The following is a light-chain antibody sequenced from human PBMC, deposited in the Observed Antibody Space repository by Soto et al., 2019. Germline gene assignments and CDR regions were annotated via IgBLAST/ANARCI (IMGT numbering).Light chain of an antibody. V-gene: IGKV1-5*03. Sequence: DIQMTQSPSTLSASVGDRVTITCRASQSISSWLAWYQQKPGKAPKLLIYKASSLESGVPSRFSGSGSGTDFTITISSLQPDDFATYYCHQYNRYWTFGQGTKVEIK. J-gene: IGKJ1*01. CDR1: QSISSW. CDR3: HQYNRYWT. CDR2: KAS.